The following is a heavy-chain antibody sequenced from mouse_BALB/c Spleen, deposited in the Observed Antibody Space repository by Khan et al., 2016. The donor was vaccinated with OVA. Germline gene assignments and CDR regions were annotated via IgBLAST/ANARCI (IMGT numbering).Heavy chain of an antibody. CDR1: GYTFTSYT. V-gene: IGHV1-4*01. Sequence: QVQLQQSGAELARPGASVKMSCKASGYTFTSYTIHWIKQRPGQDLEWIGYINPSSGYTNYNQKFKDKATLTADKSSTTAYMQLSSLPSDDSAVYYCARYGAYYRNDGWFAYWGQGTLVTVSA. CDR3: ARYGAYYRNDGWFAY. D-gene: IGHD2-14*01. CDR2: INPSSGYT. J-gene: IGHJ3*01.